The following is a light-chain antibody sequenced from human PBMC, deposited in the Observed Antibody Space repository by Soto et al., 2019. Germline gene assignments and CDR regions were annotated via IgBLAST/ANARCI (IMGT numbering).Light chain of an antibody. CDR1: ISNIGAGYD. CDR2: GNN. CDR3: QSYDSSLSGYVV. V-gene: IGLV1-40*01. J-gene: IGLJ2*01. Sequence: QSVLTQPPSVSGAPGQRVTISCTGIISNIGAGYDVHWYQQLPGTAPKLLIYGNNNRPSGVPDRFSGSKSGTSASLAITGLQAEDESDYYCQSYDSSLSGYVVFGGGTKVTVL.